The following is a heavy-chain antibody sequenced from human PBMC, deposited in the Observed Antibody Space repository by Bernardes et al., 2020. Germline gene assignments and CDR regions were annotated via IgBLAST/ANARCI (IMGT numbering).Heavy chain of an antibody. Sequence: ASVKVSCKASGYTFTSYGISWVRQAPGQGLEWMGWISAYNGNTNYAQKLQGRVTMTTDPSTSTAYMELRSLRSDDTAVYYCARTMYSSSSVDAFDIWGQGTMVTVSS. CDR2: ISAYNGNT. CDR1: GYTFTSYG. J-gene: IGHJ3*02. D-gene: IGHD6-6*01. CDR3: ARTMYSSSSVDAFDI. V-gene: IGHV1-18*01.